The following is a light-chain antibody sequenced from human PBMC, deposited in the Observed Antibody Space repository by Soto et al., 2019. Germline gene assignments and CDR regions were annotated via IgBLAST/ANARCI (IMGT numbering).Light chain of an antibody. CDR1: SSNIGTNFD. CDR2: GNS. J-gene: IGLJ2*01. CDR3: QSYDFSLTGVV. Sequence: QSVLTQPPSVSGAPGQRVTISCTGSSSNIGTNFDVHWYQQIPGTVPKLLIYGNSNRPSGIPDRFSGSKSGTSASLTITGLQADDEAHYYCQSYDFSLTGVVFGGGTKLTVL. V-gene: IGLV1-40*01.